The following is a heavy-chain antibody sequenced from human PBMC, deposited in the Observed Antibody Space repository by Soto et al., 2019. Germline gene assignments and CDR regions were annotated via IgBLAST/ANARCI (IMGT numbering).Heavy chain of an antibody. CDR1: GFTFSSYA. CDR2: ISGSGGST. J-gene: IGHJ4*02. V-gene: IGHV3-23*01. D-gene: IGHD4-17*01. Sequence: EVQLLESGGGSVQPGGSLRLSCAASGFTFSSYAMSWVRQAPGKGLEWVSAISGSGGSTYYADSVKGRFTISRDNSKNTLYLQMNSLRAEDTAVYYCAKRPGQYDYGENWGQGTLVTVSS. CDR3: AKRPGQYDYGEN.